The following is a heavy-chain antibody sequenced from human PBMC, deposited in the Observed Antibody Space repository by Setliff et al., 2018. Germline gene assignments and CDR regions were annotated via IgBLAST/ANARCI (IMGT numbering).Heavy chain of an antibody. CDR1: GGSISSSSYY. CDR3: ARESRATYNFWSGYYSTDAFDI. Sequence: LSLTCTVSGGSISSSSYYWGWIRQPPGKGLEWIGSIYYSGSTYYNPSLKSRVTISVDTSKNQFSLKLSSVTAADTAVYYCARESRATYNFWSGYYSTDAFDIWGQGTMVTVSS. J-gene: IGHJ3*02. V-gene: IGHV4-39*02. CDR2: IYYSGST. D-gene: IGHD3-3*01.